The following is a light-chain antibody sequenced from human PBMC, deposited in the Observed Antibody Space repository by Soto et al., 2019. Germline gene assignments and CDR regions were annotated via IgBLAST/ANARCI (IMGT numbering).Light chain of an antibody. Sequence: EIVMTQSPATLSVSPGERATLSCRASQSVSSNLAWYHQKPGQAPRLIIYDASTRATGIPSRLSGSGSGTEFTLTISSLQSEDFAVYYCQQYNDGLTFGGGNEVEIK. J-gene: IGKJ4*01. V-gene: IGKV3-15*01. CDR3: QQYNDGLT. CDR2: DAS. CDR1: QSVSSN.